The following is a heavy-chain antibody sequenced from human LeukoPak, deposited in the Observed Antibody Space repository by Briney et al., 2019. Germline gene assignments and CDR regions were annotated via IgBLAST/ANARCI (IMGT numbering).Heavy chain of an antibody. CDR2: ISGSSTYT. CDR1: GFTFSTYS. J-gene: IGHJ5*02. D-gene: IGHD6-13*01. V-gene: IGHV3-21*05. CDR3: ARTLVAAPGSKGGP. Sequence: GGSLRLSCAASGFTFSTYSMNWVRQAPGKGLEWLSYISGSSTYTDYADSVKGRFTISRDNAKDSLYLQMNSLRVEDTAVYYCARTLVAAPGSKGGPWGQGTLVTVSS.